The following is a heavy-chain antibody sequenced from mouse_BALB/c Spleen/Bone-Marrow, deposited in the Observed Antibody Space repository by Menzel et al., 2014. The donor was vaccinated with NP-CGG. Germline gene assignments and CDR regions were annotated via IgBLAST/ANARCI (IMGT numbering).Heavy chain of an antibody. D-gene: IGHD5-1*01. CDR3: ARGISYHFDY. CDR2: ILPGIST. Sequence: VQLQQSGAELMKPGASVKISCKATGYIFSSYWIEWVKQRPGHGLEWIGEILPGISTNYNEKFKGKATFTADTSSNTAYMQLSSLTSEDSAVYYCARGISYHFDYWGQGTTLPVSS. J-gene: IGHJ2*01. CDR1: GYIFSSYW. V-gene: IGHV1-9*01.